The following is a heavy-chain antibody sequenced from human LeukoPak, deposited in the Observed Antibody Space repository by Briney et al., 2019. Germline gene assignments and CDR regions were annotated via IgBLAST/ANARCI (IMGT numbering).Heavy chain of an antibody. Sequence: GGSLRLSCAASGFTVSNNYMSWVRQAPGKGLEWVANIKQDGSEKYYVDSVKGRFTISRDNAKNSLYLQMNSLRAEDTAVYYCARSGSKNSSSWYDAFDIWGQGTMVTVSS. D-gene: IGHD6-13*01. CDR1: GFTVSNNY. J-gene: IGHJ3*02. CDR2: IKQDGSEK. CDR3: ARSGSKNSSSWYDAFDI. V-gene: IGHV3-7*01.